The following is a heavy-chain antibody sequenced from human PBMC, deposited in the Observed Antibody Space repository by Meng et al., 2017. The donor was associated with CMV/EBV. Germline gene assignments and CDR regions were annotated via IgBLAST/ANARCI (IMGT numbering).Heavy chain of an antibody. CDR2: SHPSGGST. V-gene: IGHV1-46*02. CDR3: ARDPHSGWLDY. D-gene: IGHD6-19*01. CDR1: GTSLNSHE. J-gene: IGHJ4*02. Sequence: PGVARKGYINAIGTSLNSHEMQWVPQAPGKGREWRGISHPSGGSTSYAQKFKGGAGMTRDTSTSTVYMELSRLRSEDTAVYYCARDPHSGWLDYWGQGTLVTVSS.